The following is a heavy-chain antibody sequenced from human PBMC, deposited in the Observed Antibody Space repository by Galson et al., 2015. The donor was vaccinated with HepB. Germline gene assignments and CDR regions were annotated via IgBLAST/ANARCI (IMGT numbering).Heavy chain of an antibody. CDR1: GFTFSSYS. J-gene: IGHJ4*02. Sequence: SLRLSCAASGFTFSSYSMNWVRQAPGKGLEWVSSISSSSSYIYYADSVKGRFTISRDNAKNSLYLQMNSLRAEDTAVYYCARDRPYYDFWSGPLDYWGQGTLVTVSS. CDR2: ISSSSSYI. CDR3: ARDRPYYDFWSGPLDY. V-gene: IGHV3-21*01. D-gene: IGHD3-3*01.